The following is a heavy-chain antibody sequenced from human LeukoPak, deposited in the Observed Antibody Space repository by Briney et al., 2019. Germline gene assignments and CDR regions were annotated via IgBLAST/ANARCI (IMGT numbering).Heavy chain of an antibody. CDR3: ARDWGFNYYYYGMDV. D-gene: IGHD7-27*01. V-gene: IGHV1-69*13. Sequence: SVKVSCKASEDTFSSYGISWVRQAPGQGLEWMGGIIPSLDTTNYAQKFQGRVTITADESASIAHMELSSLRSDDTAVYYCARDWGFNYYYYGMDVWGQGTTATVSS. CDR2: IIPSLDTT. CDR1: EDTFSSYG. J-gene: IGHJ6*02.